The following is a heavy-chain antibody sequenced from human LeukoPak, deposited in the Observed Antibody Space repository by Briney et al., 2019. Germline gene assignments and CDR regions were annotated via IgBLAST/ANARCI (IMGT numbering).Heavy chain of an antibody. CDR3: ARDGSGFYYYYYMDV. D-gene: IGHD6-25*01. CDR2: ISTVSTYT. CDR1: GFTFTDYS. J-gene: IGHJ6*03. Sequence: GSLRLSCAASGFTFTDYSMTWVRQAPGKGLEWVSSISTVSTYTFYSDSVKGRFTISRDNARNTLYLQMSSLSPEDTAVYYCARDGSGFYYYYYMDVWGRGTTVTVSS. V-gene: IGHV3-21*01.